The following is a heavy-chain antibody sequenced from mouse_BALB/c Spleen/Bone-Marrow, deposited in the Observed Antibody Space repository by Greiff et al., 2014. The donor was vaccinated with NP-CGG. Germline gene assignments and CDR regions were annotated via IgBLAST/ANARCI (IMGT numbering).Heavy chain of an antibody. CDR3: ASYYYGRAWFAY. Sequence: VQLKQSGAELVKPGASVKLSCTASGFNIKDTYMHRVKQRPEQGLEWIGRIDPANGNTKYDPKFQGKATITADTSSNTAYLQLSSLTSEDTAVYYCASYYYGRAWFAYWGQGTLVTVSA. CDR2: IDPANGNT. V-gene: IGHV14-3*02. D-gene: IGHD1-1*01. CDR1: GFNIKDTY. J-gene: IGHJ3*01.